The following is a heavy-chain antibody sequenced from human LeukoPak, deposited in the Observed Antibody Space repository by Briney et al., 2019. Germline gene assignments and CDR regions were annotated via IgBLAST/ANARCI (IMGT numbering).Heavy chain of an antibody. CDR2: IRSKANSYAT. CDR1: GFTFSGSA. Sequence: GGSLRLSCAASGFTFSGSAMHWVRQASGKGLEWVGRIRSKANSYATAYAASVKGRFTISRDDSKNTAYLQMNSLKTEDTAVYYCTRQGLLLYAFDIWGQGTMVTVSS. D-gene: IGHD3-10*01. J-gene: IGHJ3*02. CDR3: TRQGLLLYAFDI. V-gene: IGHV3-73*01.